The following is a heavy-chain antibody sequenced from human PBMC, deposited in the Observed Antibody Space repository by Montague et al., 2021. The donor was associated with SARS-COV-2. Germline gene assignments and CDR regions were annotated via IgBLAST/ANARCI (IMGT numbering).Heavy chain of an antibody. CDR1: AGSLSRRSNY. J-gene: IGHJ4*02. D-gene: IGHD2-8*02. CDR2: VDSAGST. CDR3: ARDEYNRYWFKY. V-gene: IGHV4-39*07. Sequence: SETLSLTCTVSAGSLSRRSNYWGWIRQPPGMGLQWIGSVDSAGSTYYSPSLKSRVTISLDTSKIQFSLKLSPVTAADTAVYYCARDEYNRYWFKYWGQGALVTVSS.